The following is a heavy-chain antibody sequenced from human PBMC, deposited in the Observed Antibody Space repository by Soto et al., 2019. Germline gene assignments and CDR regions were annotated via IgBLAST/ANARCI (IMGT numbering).Heavy chain of an antibody. D-gene: IGHD3-22*01. J-gene: IGHJ4*02. Sequence: QVQLVQSGAEVKKPGSSVKVSCKASGGTFSSYAISWVRQAPGQGLEWMGGIIPIFGTANYAQKFQGRAMITEDESTSTAYMEMSSMRYEDTAVYYCATTDYYESSGYYQYGGFDDWGQGTLVTVSS. CDR3: ATTDYYESSGYYQYGGFDD. CDR2: IIPIFGTA. V-gene: IGHV1-69*01. CDR1: GGTFSSYA.